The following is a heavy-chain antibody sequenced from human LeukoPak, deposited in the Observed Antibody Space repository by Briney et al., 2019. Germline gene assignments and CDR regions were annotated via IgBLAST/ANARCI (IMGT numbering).Heavy chain of an antibody. V-gene: IGHV4-59*01. D-gene: IGHD6-19*01. J-gene: IGHJ4*02. CDR2: IYYSGST. CDR3: VRYQQWLEGYDY. CDR1: GGSISSYY. Sequence: SETLSLTCTVSGGSISSYYWSWIRQPPGKGLEWIGYIYYSGSTNYNPSLKSRVTISVDTSKNQFSLKLSSVTAADTAVYYCVRYQQWLEGYDYWGQGTLVTVSS.